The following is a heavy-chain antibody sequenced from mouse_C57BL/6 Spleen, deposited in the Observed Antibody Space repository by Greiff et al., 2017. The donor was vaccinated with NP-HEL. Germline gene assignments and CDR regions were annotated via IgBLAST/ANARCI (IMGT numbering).Heavy chain of an antibody. V-gene: IGHV5-4*01. J-gene: IGHJ3*01. CDR1: GFTFSSYA. CDR2: ISDGGSYT. CDR3: AKDPFPTRFAY. Sequence: EVQVVESGGGLVKPGGSLKLSCAASGFTFSSYAMSWVRQTPEKRLEWVATISDGGSYTYYPDNVKGRFTISRDNAKNNLYLQMSHLKSEDTAMYYCAKDPFPTRFAYWGQGTLVTVSA.